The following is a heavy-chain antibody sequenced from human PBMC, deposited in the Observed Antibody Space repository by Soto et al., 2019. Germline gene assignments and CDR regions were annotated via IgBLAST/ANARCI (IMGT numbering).Heavy chain of an antibody. CDR3: AGGATLTGYYNGDY. Sequence: QVQLVQSGAEVKKPGASVKVSCKASGYTFTSYGISWVRQAPGQGLEWMGWISAYNGNTNYAQKLQGRVPMTTDTPPIKAYMELGSLGSDGTAVYYCAGGATLTGYYNGDYWGQGTLVTVSS. V-gene: IGHV1-18*01. D-gene: IGHD3-9*01. CDR1: GYTFTSYG. J-gene: IGHJ4*02. CDR2: ISAYNGNT.